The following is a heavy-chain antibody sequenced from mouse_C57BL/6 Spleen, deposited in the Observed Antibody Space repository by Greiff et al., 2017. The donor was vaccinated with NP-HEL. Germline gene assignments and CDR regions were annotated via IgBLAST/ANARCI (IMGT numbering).Heavy chain of an antibody. J-gene: IGHJ2*01. V-gene: IGHV1-52*01. D-gene: IGHD2-3*01. CDR2: IDPSDSET. Sequence: QVQLKQPGAELVRPGSSVKLSCKASGYTFTSYWMHWVKQRPIQGLEWIGNIDPSDSETHYNQKFKDKATLTVDKSSSTAYMQLSSLTSEDSAVYYCAREGYSLFDYWGQGTTLTVSS. CDR3: AREGYSLFDY. CDR1: GYTFTSYW.